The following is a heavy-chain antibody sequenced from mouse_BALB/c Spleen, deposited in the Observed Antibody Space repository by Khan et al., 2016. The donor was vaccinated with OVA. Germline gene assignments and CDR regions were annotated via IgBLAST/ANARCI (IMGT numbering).Heavy chain of an antibody. Sequence: VQLQQSGAELVKPGASVKLSCTASGFNIKDTYMHWVKQRPEQGLEWIGRIDPANVNTKFDPKFQGKATLTTDTSSNTAYLQLSSLTSEDTAVDYCARRVITTGAWFAYWGQGTLVTVSA. CDR2: IDPANVNT. V-gene: IGHV14-3*02. CDR1: GFNIKDTY. CDR3: ARRVITTGAWFAY. D-gene: IGHD2-4*01. J-gene: IGHJ3*01.